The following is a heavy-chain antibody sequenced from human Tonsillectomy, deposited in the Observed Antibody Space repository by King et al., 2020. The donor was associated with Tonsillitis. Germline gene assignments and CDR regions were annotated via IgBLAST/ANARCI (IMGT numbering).Heavy chain of an antibody. CDR3: ARGGYDSSGYYYVDAFDI. CDR1: GFTVSSNY. J-gene: IGHJ3*02. V-gene: IGHV3-53*01. D-gene: IGHD3-22*01. CDR2: IYSGGSA. Sequence: QLVQSGGGLIQPGGSLRLSCAASGFTVSSNYMSWVRQAPGKGLEWVSVIYSGGSAYYADSVKGRFTISRDNSKNTLYLQMNSLRAEDTAVYYCARGGYDSSGYYYVDAFDIWGQGTMVTVSS.